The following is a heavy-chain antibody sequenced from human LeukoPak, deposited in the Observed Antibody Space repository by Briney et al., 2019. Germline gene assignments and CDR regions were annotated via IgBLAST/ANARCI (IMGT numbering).Heavy chain of an antibody. V-gene: IGHV1-69*13. CDR1: GGTFSSYA. CDR2: IIPIFGTA. CDR3: ARDPGQWLPPYYYYGMDV. Sequence: ASVKVSCKASGGTFSSYAISWVRQAPGQGLEWMGGIIPIFGTANYAQKFQGRVTITADESTSTAYMELSSLRSEDTAVYYCARDPGQWLPPYYYYGMDVWGQGTTVTVSS. J-gene: IGHJ6*02. D-gene: IGHD6-19*01.